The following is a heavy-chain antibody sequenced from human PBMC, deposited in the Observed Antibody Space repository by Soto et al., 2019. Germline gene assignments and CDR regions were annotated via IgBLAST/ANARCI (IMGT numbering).Heavy chain of an antibody. CDR3: ARDVGLRYCSGGSCYYFDY. V-gene: IGHV4-34*01. CDR1: GGSFSGYY. J-gene: IGHJ4*02. Sequence: SETLSLTCAVYGGSFSGYYWSWIRQPPGKGLEWIGEINHSGSTNYNPSLKSRVTISVDTSKNQFSLKLSSVTAADTAVYYCARDVGLRYCSGGSCYYFDYWGQGTLGTGS. CDR2: INHSGST. D-gene: IGHD2-15*01.